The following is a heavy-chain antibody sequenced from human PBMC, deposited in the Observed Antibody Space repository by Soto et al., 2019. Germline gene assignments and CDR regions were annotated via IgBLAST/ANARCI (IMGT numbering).Heavy chain of an antibody. CDR3: ARAKGESLRCPA. V-gene: IGHV4-30-4*01. J-gene: IGHJ5*02. CDR1: GGSIISGDYY. CDR2: IYYSGST. Sequence: QVQLQESGPGLVKPSQTLSLPCTVSGGSIISGDYYWTWIRQPPGKGLEWIGYIYYSGSTYYNPSLKSRITTSVDTSKNQFSLKLTSVTAADTAVYYCARAKGESLRCPAWGQGTLVTVSS. D-gene: IGHD3-10*01.